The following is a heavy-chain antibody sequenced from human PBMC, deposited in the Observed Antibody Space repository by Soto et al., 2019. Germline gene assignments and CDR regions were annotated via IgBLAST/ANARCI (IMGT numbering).Heavy chain of an antibody. J-gene: IGHJ6*02. CDR3: ARDWLVVVAATPQGAYGMDV. CDR2: INPNSGGT. D-gene: IGHD2-15*01. Sequence: ASVKVSCKASGYTFTGYYMHWVRQAPGQGLEWMGWINPNSGGTNYAQKFQGRVTMTRDTSISTAYMELSRLRSDDTAVYYCARDWLVVVAATPQGAYGMDVWGQGTTVTVSS. V-gene: IGHV1-2*02. CDR1: GYTFTGYY.